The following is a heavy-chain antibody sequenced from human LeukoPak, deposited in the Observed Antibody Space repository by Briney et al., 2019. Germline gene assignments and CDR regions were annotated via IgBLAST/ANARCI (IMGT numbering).Heavy chain of an antibody. CDR3: ARDVLHYYDSSGYPEPYFDY. J-gene: IGHJ4*02. D-gene: IGHD3-22*01. V-gene: IGHV3-20*04. CDR2: INWNGGST. Sequence: PGGSLRLSCGASGFTFSSYAMSWVRQAPGKGLEWVSGINWNGGSTGYADSVKGRFTISRDNAKNSLYLQMNSLRAEDTALYYCARDVLHYYDSSGYPEPYFDYWGQGTLVTVSS. CDR1: GFTFSSYA.